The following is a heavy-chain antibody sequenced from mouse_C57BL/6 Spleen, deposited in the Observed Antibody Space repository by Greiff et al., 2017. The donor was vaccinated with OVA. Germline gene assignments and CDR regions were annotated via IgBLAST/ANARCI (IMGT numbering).Heavy chain of an antibody. CDR3: ARKSYGNYPLDY. CDR1: GYAFSSYW. CDR2: IYPGDGDT. V-gene: IGHV1-80*01. D-gene: IGHD2-1*01. Sequence: VQLQQSGAELVKPGASVKISCKASGYAFSSYWMNWVKQRPGKGLEWIGQIYPGDGDTNYNGKFKGKATLTADKSSSTAYMQLSSLTSEDSAVDFCARKSYGNYPLDYWGQGTTLTVSS. J-gene: IGHJ2*01.